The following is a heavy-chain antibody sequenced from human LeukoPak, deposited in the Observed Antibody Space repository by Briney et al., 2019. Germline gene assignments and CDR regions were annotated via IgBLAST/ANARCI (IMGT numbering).Heavy chain of an antibody. CDR3: ASMKEYCGGDCYRYYFDY. Sequence: GASVKVSCKAFGDTFSDMNWVRQAPGQGLEWMGWINTNTGNPTYAQGFTGRFVFSLDTSVSTAYLQISSLKAEDTAVYYCASMKEYCGGDCYRYYFDYWGQGTLVTVSS. J-gene: IGHJ4*02. D-gene: IGHD2-21*02. V-gene: IGHV7-4-1*02. CDR2: INTNTGNP. CDR1: GDTFSD.